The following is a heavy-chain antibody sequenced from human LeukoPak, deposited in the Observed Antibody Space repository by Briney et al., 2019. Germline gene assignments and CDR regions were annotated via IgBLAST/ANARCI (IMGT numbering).Heavy chain of an antibody. CDR1: GGSIGSGGYY. D-gene: IGHD2-15*01. J-gene: IGHJ3*02. V-gene: IGHV4-31*03. Sequence: SQTLSLTCTVSGGSIGSGGYYWSWIRQHPGKGLEWIGYIYYSGSTYYNPSLKSRVTISVDTSKNQFSLKLSSVTAADTAVYYCARDRHLPGAASAFDIWGQGTMVTVSS. CDR3: ARDRHLPGAASAFDI. CDR2: IYYSGST.